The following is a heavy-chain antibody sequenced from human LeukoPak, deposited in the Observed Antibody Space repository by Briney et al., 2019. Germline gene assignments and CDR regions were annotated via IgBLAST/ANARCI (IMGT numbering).Heavy chain of an antibody. CDR2: FDPEDGET. CDR3: ATASLWSGYYTNWFDP. Sequence: ASVKVSCKVSGYTLTELSMHWVRQAPGKGLEWMGGFDPEDGETIYAQKFQGRVTMTEDTSTGTAYMELSSRRSEDTAVYYCATASLWSGYYTNWFDPWGQGTLVTVSS. V-gene: IGHV1-24*01. J-gene: IGHJ5*02. CDR1: GYTLTELS. D-gene: IGHD3-3*01.